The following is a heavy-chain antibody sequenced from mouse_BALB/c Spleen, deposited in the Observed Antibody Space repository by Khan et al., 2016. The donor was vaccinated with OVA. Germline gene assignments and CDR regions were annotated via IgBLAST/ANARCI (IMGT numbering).Heavy chain of an antibody. J-gene: IGHJ3*01. CDR1: GYTFTTYW. CDR2: IDPSTGYT. V-gene: IGHV1-7*01. Sequence: QVQLKQSGAELAKPGASVKMSCKASGYTFTTYWMHWVKQRPGQGLEWIGYIDPSTGYTEYNQKFKDKATLTTDKSSSTAYMQLSSLTSEDSAVCYCARRGLYGSFAYWGQGTLVTVSA. D-gene: IGHD1-1*02. CDR3: ARRGLYGSFAY.